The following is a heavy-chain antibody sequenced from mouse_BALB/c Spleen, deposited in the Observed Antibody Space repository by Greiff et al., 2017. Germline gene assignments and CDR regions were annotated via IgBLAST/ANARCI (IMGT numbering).Heavy chain of an antibody. Sequence: QVQLQQSGAELVRPGTSVKVSCKASGYAFTNYLIEWVKQRPGQGLEWIGVINPGSGGTNYNEKFKGKATLTADKSSSTAYMQLSSLTSDDSAVYFCATILLQGNYFDYWGQGTTLTVSS. CDR3: ATILLQGNYFDY. CDR1: GYAFTNYL. CDR2: INPGSGGT. D-gene: IGHD1-1*01. V-gene: IGHV1-54*01. J-gene: IGHJ2*01.